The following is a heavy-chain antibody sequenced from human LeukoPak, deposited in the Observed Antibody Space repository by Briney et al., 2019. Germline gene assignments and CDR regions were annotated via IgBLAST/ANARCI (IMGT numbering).Heavy chain of an antibody. CDR1: GGSISSYY. CDR2: IYYSGST. J-gene: IGHJ4*02. D-gene: IGHD4-23*01. CDR3: ARGLRWDLLLYFDY. Sequence: SETLSLTCTVSGGSISSYYWSWIRQPPGKGLEWIGYIYYSGSTNYNPSLKSRVTISVDTSKNQFSLKLSSVTAADTAVYYCARGLRWDLLLYFDYWGQGTLVTVSS. V-gene: IGHV4-59*01.